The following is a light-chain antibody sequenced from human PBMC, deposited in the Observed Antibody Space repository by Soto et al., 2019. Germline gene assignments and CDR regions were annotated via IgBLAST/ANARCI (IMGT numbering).Light chain of an antibody. CDR3: QQRGNWPPIT. Sequence: EIVLTQSPATLSLSPGERATLSCRASRTVGNFLAWYQQKPGQAPRLLIYDASNRATGVPARFSGSGSGTDFTLTISSLEPEDFAVYYCQQRGNWPPITFGQGTRLEIK. J-gene: IGKJ5*01. CDR2: DAS. V-gene: IGKV3-11*01. CDR1: RTVGNF.